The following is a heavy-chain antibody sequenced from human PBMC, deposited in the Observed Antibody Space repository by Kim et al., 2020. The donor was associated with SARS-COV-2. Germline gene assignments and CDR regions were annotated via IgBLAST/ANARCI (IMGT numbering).Heavy chain of an antibody. J-gene: IGHJ4*02. Sequence: KYYADSVKGRFTISRDNSKNTLYLQMNSLRAEDTAVYYCAREGRVSYFDYWGQGTLVTVSS. CDR2: K. V-gene: IGHV3-33*01. CDR3: AREGRVSYFDY.